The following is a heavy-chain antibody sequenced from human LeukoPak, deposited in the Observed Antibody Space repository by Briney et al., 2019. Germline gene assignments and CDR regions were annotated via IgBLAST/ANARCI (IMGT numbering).Heavy chain of an antibody. D-gene: IGHD2-2*01. CDR3: ARDIVVVPAAMGIDY. CDR1: GYTFTGYY. V-gene: IGHV1-2*02. J-gene: IGHJ4*02. Sequence: WATVKVSCKASGYTFTGYYMHWVRQAPGQGLEWMGWINPNSGGTNYAQKFQGRVTMTRDTSISTAYMELSRLRSDDTAVYYCARDIVVVPAAMGIDYWGQGTLVTVSS. CDR2: INPNSGGT.